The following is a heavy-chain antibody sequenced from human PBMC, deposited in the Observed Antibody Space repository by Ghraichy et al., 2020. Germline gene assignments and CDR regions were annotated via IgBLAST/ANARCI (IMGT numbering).Heavy chain of an antibody. CDR1: GGSFGFYF. CDR3: ARAAPGAPSFDF. CDR2: VYHNGSA. J-gene: IGHJ4*02. D-gene: IGHD6-13*01. V-gene: IGHV4-59*08. Sequence: SETLSLTCSVSGGSFGFYFWSWLRLPPGRGLEWIGYVYHNGSASYNPSLKSRLSFSLSTTSNDFSLSLTSVTTADTAVYYCARAAPGAPSFDFWGPGILGTGSP.